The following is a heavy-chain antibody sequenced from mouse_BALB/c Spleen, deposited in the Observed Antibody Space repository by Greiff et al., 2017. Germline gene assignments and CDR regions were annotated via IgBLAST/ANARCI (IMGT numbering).Heavy chain of an antibody. CDR1: GFTFSSYA. D-gene: IGHD2-1*01. Sequence: EVKVVESGGGLVKPGGSLKLSCAASGFTFSSYAMSWVRQTPEKRLEWVASISSGGSTYYPDSVKGRFTISRDNARNILYLQMSSLRSEDTAMYYCARDGNYRYWYFDVWGAGTTVTVSS. V-gene: IGHV5-6-5*01. CDR2: ISSGGST. J-gene: IGHJ1*01. CDR3: ARDGNYRYWYFDV.